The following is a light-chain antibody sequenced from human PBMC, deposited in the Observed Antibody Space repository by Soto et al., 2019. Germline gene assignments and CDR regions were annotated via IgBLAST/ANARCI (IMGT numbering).Light chain of an antibody. CDR1: QSVRSY. J-gene: IGKJ2*01. V-gene: IGKV3-11*01. CDR3: RQRSNWPRYT. Sequence: EIVLTQSPATLSLSPGERATLSCRASQSVRSYLAWYKQKPGQAPRLVIHDASNRANGIPARFSGSGSGTDFTLTISSLEPEDFAVYYCRQRSNWPRYTFGQGTKLEI. CDR2: DAS.